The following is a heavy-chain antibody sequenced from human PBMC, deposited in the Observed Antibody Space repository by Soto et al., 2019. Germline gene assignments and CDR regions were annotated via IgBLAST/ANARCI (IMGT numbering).Heavy chain of an antibody. D-gene: IGHD3-3*01. CDR1: GFTFSSYG. Sequence: PGGSLRLSCAASGFTFSSYGMHWVRQAPGKGLEWVAVISYDGSNKYYADSVKGRFTISRDNSKNTLYLQMNSLRAEDTAVYYCAKDLYDFWSGPLRYGMDVWGQGTTVTVSS. CDR3: AKDLYDFWSGPLRYGMDV. CDR2: ISYDGSNK. V-gene: IGHV3-30*18. J-gene: IGHJ6*02.